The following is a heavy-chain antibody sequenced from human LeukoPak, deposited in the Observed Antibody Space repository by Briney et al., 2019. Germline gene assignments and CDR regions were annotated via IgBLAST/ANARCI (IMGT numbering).Heavy chain of an antibody. D-gene: IGHD3-16*01. CDR3: ARDLAKLGGSPGTSHYYYMDV. V-gene: IGHV4-30-2*01. CDR1: GGSISSGGYY. J-gene: IGHJ6*03. CDR2: IYHSGST. Sequence: PSQTLSLTCTVSGGSISSGGYYWSWIRQPPGKGLEWIGYIYHSGSTYYNPSLKSRVTISVDRSKNQFSLKLSSVTAADTAVYYCARDLAKLGGSPGTSHYYYMDVWGKGTTVTVSS.